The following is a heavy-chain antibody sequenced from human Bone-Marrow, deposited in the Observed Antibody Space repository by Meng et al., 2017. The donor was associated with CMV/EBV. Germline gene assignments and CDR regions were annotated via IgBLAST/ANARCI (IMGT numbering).Heavy chain of an antibody. CDR2: INPNSGGT. D-gene: IGHD2-2*01. CDR1: VYTFTGYY. CDR3: ASTPPRGREIAIVVVPADYDAFDI. J-gene: IGHJ3*02. V-gene: IGHV1-2*02. Sequence: ASVKVSCKASVYTFTGYYMHWVRQAPGQGLEWMGWINPNSGGTNYAQKFQGRVTMTRDTSISTAYMELSRLRSDDTAVYYCASTPPRGREIAIVVVPADYDAFDIWGQGTMVTVSS.